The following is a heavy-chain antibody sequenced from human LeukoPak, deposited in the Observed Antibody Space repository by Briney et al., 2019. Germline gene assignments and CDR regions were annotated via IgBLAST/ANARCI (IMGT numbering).Heavy chain of an antibody. D-gene: IGHD3-16*01. CDR2: MNSAGTNL. V-gene: IGHV3-74*01. J-gene: IGHJ4*01. CDR1: GFSLHGYW. CDR3: IREIQVRGSASLGY. Sequence: GGPLTLSCAACGFSLHGYWMHWVRPAAWKELAWVARMNSAGTNLKYPGSLKGRFTISRDNAGNAQYLHMSSLRADDTAIYYCIREIQVRGSASLGYWGQGTLVTVSS.